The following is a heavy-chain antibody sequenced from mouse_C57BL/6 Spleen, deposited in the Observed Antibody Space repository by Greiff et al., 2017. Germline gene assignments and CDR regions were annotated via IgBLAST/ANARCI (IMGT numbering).Heavy chain of an antibody. J-gene: IGHJ2*01. V-gene: IGHV1-22*01. CDR3: ARNGLGVYFDY. Sequence: SGPELVKPGASVKMSCKASGYTFTDYNMHWVKQSHGKSLEWIGYINPNNGGTSYNQKFKGKATLTVNKSSSTAYMELRSLTSEDSAVYYCARNGLGVYFDYWGQGTTLTVSS. CDR2: INPNNGGT. D-gene: IGHD2-2*01. CDR1: GYTFTDYN.